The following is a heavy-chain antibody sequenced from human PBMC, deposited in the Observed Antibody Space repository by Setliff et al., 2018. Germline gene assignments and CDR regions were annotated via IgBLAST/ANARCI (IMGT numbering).Heavy chain of an antibody. D-gene: IGHD2-15*01. V-gene: IGHV4-61*09. CDR2: IYTSWST. CDR3: AKGDGGYPSDS. CDR1: GDSISSRRNY. Sequence: SETLSLTCTVSGDSISSRRNYWGWFRQPAGKELEWIGQIYTSWSTNYNPSLKSRVTISVDTSKNQLSLTLSSVTAADTAVYYCAKGDGGYPSDSWGQGTLVTVSS. J-gene: IGHJ4*02.